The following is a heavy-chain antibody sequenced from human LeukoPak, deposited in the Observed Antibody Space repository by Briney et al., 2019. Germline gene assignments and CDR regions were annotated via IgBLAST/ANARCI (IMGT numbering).Heavy chain of an antibody. V-gene: IGHV1-18*01. CDR2: ISAYNGNT. J-gene: IGHJ4*02. Sequence: ASVKVSCKVSDSTFASHGFSWVRQAPGRGLEWVGWISAYNGNTNYAEKVQGRLTVTTDTSTSTAYMELTSLTSDDTAVYFCARVTYYYGSGRQDEFDYWGQGTLVTVSS. D-gene: IGHD3-10*01. CDR1: DSTFASHG. CDR3: ARVTYYYGSGRQDEFDY.